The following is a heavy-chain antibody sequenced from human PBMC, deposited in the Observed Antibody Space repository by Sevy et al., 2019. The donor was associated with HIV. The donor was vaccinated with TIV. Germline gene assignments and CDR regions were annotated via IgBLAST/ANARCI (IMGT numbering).Heavy chain of an antibody. J-gene: IGHJ4*02. CDR3: ARDLEFYDYGDYGPAFMPDY. Sequence: GGSLRLSCAASGFTFSTYGMHWVRQAPGKGLEWVALIWFDGSNTYYADSVKVRFTISRDMAKNTLHLQMNSLRAEDTAVYYCARDLEFYDYGDYGPAFMPDYWGQGTLVTVSS. D-gene: IGHD4-17*01. V-gene: IGHV3-33*01. CDR2: IWFDGSNT. CDR1: GFTFSTYG.